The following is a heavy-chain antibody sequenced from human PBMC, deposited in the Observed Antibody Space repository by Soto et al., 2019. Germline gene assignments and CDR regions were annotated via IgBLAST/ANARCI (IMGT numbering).Heavy chain of an antibody. CDR2: INAGNGNT. J-gene: IGHJ6*02. Sequence: QVQLVQSGAEVKKPGASVKVSCKASGYTFTSYAMHWVRQAPGQRLEWMGWINAGNGNTKYSQKFQGRVTITRDTSASTAYMELSSLRSEDTAVYYCASGVDGDPPSGVGMDVWGQGTTVTVSS. V-gene: IGHV1-3*01. CDR1: GYTFTSYA. D-gene: IGHD4-17*01. CDR3: ASGVDGDPPSGVGMDV.